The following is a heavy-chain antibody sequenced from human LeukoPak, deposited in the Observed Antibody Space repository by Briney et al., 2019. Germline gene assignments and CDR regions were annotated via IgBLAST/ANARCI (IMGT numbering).Heavy chain of an antibody. V-gene: IGHV3-21*01. J-gene: IGHJ3*02. Sequence: GESLKISCAASGFTFSSYSMNWVRQAPGKGLEWVSSISSSSSYIYYADSVKGRFTISRDNAKNSLYLQMNSLRAEDTAVYYCARDQVAAVALDIWGQGTMVTVSS. CDR1: GFTFSSYS. CDR2: ISSSSSYI. CDR3: ARDQVAAVALDI. D-gene: IGHD6-13*01.